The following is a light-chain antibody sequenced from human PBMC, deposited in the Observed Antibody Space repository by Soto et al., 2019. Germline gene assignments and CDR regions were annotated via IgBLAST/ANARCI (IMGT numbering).Light chain of an antibody. V-gene: IGLV8-61*01. Sequence: QTVVTQEPSFSVSPGGTVTLTCGLSSGSVSTSYYPSWYQQTPCQAPRTLIYSTNTRSSGVPDRFSGSILGNKAALTITGAQADDESDYYCVLYMGSGTVVFGGGTQLTVL. CDR2: STN. CDR1: SGSVSTSYY. J-gene: IGLJ2*01. CDR3: VLYMGSGTVV.